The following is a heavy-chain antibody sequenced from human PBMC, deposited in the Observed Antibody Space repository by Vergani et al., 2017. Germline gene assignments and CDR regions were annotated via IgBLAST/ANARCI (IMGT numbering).Heavy chain of an antibody. D-gene: IGHD5-24*01. CDR2: ILYDGNKK. CDR1: GFPFSDYG. J-gene: IGHJ3*02. V-gene: IGHV3-30*03. CDR3: ARDHRDYNNYPGTFDI. Sequence: QVQLVESGGGEVQPGRSLRLSCSAAGFPFSDYGVHWVRQAPGKGLEWVSVILYDGNKKNYADSVKGRFTISRDNAKSSLFLQMDSLRAEDTAVYYCARDHRDYNNYPGTFDIWGQGSMVTVSS.